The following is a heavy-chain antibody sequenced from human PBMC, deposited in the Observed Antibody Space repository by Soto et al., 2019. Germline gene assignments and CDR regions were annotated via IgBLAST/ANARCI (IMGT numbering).Heavy chain of an antibody. CDR1: GGSFSGYY. J-gene: IGHJ4*02. CDR2: INHSGST. CDR3: ARVALTGYYNFDY. Sequence: SETLSLTCAVYGGSFSGYYWSWIRQPPGKGLEWIGEINHSGSTNYNPSLKSRVTISVDTSKNQFSLKLSSVTAADTAVYYCARVALTGYYNFDYWGQGTLVT. D-gene: IGHD3-9*01. V-gene: IGHV4-34*01.